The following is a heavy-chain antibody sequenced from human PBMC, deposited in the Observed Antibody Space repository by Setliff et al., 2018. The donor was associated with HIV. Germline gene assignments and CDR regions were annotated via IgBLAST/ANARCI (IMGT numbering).Heavy chain of an antibody. V-gene: IGHV1-69*05. CDR1: GYTFTGYY. J-gene: IGHJ4*02. Sequence: GASVKVSCKASGYTFTGYYMHWVRQAPGQGLEWMGGIIPIFGTANYAQKFQGRVTITTDESTSTAYMELSSLRSEDTAVYYCATDRTMVRGAQIDYWGQGTLVTVSS. CDR2: IIPIFGTA. D-gene: IGHD3-10*01. CDR3: ATDRTMVRGAQIDY.